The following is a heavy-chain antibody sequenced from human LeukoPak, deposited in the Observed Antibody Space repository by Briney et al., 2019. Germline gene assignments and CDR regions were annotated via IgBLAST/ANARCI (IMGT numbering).Heavy chain of an antibody. J-gene: IGHJ4*02. CDR2: ISGSGGDT. D-gene: IGHD4-23*01. Sequence: GGSLRLSCVASGFTFSNYGMSWVRQAPGKGLEWVSGISGSGGDTYYADSVKGRFTVSRDNSKNTLYVQMNSLRDEDTAVYYCAKGPRAVENSPHRFDYWGQGTLVTVSS. CDR3: AKGPRAVENSPHRFDY. V-gene: IGHV3-23*01. CDR1: GFTFSNYG.